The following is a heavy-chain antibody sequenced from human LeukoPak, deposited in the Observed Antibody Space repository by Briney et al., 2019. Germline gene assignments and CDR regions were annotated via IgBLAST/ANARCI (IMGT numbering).Heavy chain of an antibody. CDR3: ARSGGRGLWFGEPKDYFDY. V-gene: IGHV4-61*02. D-gene: IGHD3-10*01. CDR1: GGSISSGSYY. J-gene: IGHJ4*02. Sequence: PSQTLSLTCTVSGGSISSGSYYWSWIRQPAGKGLEWIGRIYTSGSTNYNPSLKSRVTISVDTSKNQFSLKLSSVTAADTAVYYCARSGGRGLWFGEPKDYFDYWGQGTLVTVSS. CDR2: IYTSGST.